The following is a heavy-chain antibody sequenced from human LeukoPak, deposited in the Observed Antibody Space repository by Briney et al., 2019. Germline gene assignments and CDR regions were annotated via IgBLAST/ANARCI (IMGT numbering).Heavy chain of an antibody. V-gene: IGHV4-39*01. CDR3: VRYSGGSLTFDY. D-gene: IGHD3-16*01. CDR2: IYYSGSN. J-gene: IGHJ4*02. CDR1: GGSISTNSFY. Sequence: SETLSLTCTVSGGSISTNSFYWGWIRQPPGEGLEWVGNIYYSGSNYYNPSLKSRVTIFVDTSKNQFSLTVNSMAAEDTAVYYCVRYSGGSLTFDYWGQGALVTVSS.